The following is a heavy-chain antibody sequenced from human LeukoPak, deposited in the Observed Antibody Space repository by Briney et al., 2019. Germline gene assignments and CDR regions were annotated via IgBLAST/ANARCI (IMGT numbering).Heavy chain of an antibody. V-gene: IGHV3-23*01. D-gene: IGHD1-26*01. CDR2: ISGSGDST. Sequence: GGSLRLSCAASGFTFSTYAISWVRQAPGKGLEWVSAISGSGDSTYYAASMKGRFTISRDNSKNTLYLQMNSLRAEDTAVYYCAKGETSAFHIWGQGTMVTVSS. CDR1: GFTFSTYA. J-gene: IGHJ3*02. CDR3: AKGETSAFHI.